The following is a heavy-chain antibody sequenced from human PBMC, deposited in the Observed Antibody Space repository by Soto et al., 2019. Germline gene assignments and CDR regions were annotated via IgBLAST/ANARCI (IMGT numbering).Heavy chain of an antibody. CDR2: VEPEDGET. V-gene: IGHV1-24*01. CDR1: GISLRDLS. Sequence: QVQLVQSGAEVKKPGASVKVSCKVLGISLRDLSMHWVRQPPGKGLERMGGVEPEDGETIYAQNFQGRVSMTEDTSEDRAYMEVSSLKSDDTAVYYCAAAATRWLQSPFDYGGQGTLITVSS. D-gene: IGHD5-12*01. CDR3: AAAATRWLQSPFDY. J-gene: IGHJ4*02.